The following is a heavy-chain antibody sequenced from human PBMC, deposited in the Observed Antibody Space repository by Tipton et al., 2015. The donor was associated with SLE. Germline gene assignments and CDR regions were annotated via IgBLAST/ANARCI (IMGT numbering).Heavy chain of an antibody. CDR3: ARQGIAVAGGAFDI. J-gene: IGHJ3*02. CDR1: GGSISSSSYY. CDR2: IYYSGST. D-gene: IGHD6-19*01. V-gene: IGHV4-39*07. Sequence: TLSLTCTVSGGSISSSSYYWGWIRQPPGTGLEWIGSIYYSGSTYYNPSLKSRVTISVDTSKNQFSLKLSSVTAADTAVYYCARQGIAVAGGAFDIWGQGTMVTVSS.